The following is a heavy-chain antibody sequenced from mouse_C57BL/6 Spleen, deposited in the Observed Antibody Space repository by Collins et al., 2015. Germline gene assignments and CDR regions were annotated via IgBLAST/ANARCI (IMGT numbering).Heavy chain of an antibody. CDR3: ARWAGDYGSVMEY. CDR1: GYTFTDYY. D-gene: IGHD1-1*01. Sequence: QVQLQQSGPELVKPGASVKISCKASGYTFTDYYINWVKQRPGQGLEWIGWIFPGSGSFYSNEIFKGKATLTVDKSSSTAYMLLSSLTSEDSAVYYCARWAGDYGSVMEYWGQGTSVTVSS. CDR2: IFPGSGSF. J-gene: IGHJ4*01. V-gene: IGHV1-75*01.